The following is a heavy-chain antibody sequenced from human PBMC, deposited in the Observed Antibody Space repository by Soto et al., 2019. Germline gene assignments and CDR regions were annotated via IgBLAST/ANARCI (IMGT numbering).Heavy chain of an antibody. J-gene: IGHJ5*02. CDR2: IIPIFGTR. V-gene: IGHV1-69*15. Sequence: QVQLVQSGAEVKKPGSSVKVSCKASGVTFSNYAITWVRQAPGQGLEWLGRIIPIFGTRDYAQKFQGRVTISADESTTTAYMELSSLRSDDTAVYYCAKDGGREGYFGNWFDTWGQGTLVTVSS. CDR1: GVTFSNYA. CDR3: AKDGGREGYFGNWFDT. D-gene: IGHD2-15*01.